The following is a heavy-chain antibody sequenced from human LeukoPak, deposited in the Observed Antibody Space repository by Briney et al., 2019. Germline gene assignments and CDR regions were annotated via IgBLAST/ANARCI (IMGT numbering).Heavy chain of an antibody. CDR3: ARRRTDSVMGGRFDY. Sequence: SETLSLTCAVSGGSISTYYWTWIRQPPGKGLECIGYIYYSGNTNYNPSLKSRVTISLDTSKNQFSLKLSSMTAADTAVYYCARRRTDSVMGGRFDYWGQGALVTVSS. D-gene: IGHD5-18*01. V-gene: IGHV4-59*08. J-gene: IGHJ4*02. CDR2: IYYSGNT. CDR1: GGSISTYY.